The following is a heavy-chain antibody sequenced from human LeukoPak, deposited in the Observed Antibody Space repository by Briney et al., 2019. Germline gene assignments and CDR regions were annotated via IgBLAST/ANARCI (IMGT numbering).Heavy chain of an antibody. V-gene: IGHV4-30-4*02. J-gene: IGHJ4*02. CDR1: GASISSGDFY. Sequence: SETLSLTCTVSGASISSGDFYWSWIRQPPGKGLEWIGYIYISGTTYYSPSLKSRVTIPLDTSKNQFSLKLSSVTAANTAVYHCAREAMYSYGNNFDYWGQGTLVTVSS. CDR2: IYISGTT. CDR3: AREAMYSYGNNFDY. D-gene: IGHD5-18*01.